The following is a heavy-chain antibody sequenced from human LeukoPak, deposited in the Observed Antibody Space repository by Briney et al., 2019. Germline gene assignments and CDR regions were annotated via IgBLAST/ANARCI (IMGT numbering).Heavy chain of an antibody. D-gene: IGHD3-3*01. V-gene: IGHV4-4*07. J-gene: IGHJ3*02. Sequence: PSETLSLTCTVSGGSISSYYWSWIRQPAGKGLEWIGRIYTSGSTNYNPSLKSRVTMSVDTPKNQFSLKLSSVTAADTAVYYCARSSITIFGVVNDAFDIWGQGTMVTVSS. CDR2: IYTSGST. CDR3: ARSSITIFGVVNDAFDI. CDR1: GGSISSYY.